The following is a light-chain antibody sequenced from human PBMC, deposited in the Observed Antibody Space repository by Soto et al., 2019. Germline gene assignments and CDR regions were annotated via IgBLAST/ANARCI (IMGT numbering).Light chain of an antibody. CDR3: QQRSNWPPFT. V-gene: IGKV3-11*01. J-gene: IGKJ3*01. CDR2: DAS. Sequence: EIVLTQSTSTLSWSPGERATLSCGASQSVSSYLAWYQQKPGQSPRLLVYDASNRATGIPARFSGSGCGTDFTLTISSLEPEDFAVYYCQQRSNWPPFTFGPGTKVDIK. CDR1: QSVSSY.